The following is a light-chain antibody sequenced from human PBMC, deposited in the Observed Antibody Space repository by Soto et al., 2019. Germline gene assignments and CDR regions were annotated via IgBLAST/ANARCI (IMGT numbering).Light chain of an antibody. V-gene: IGKV1-39*01. CDR3: QQYDSYPRT. Sequence: DIQMTQSPSSLSASVGDRVTITCRASQSISSYLNWYQQKPGKAPKLLIYAASSLQSGVPSRFSGSGSGTDFTLTISCLQSEDFATYYCQQYDSYPRTFGQGTKVDI. J-gene: IGKJ1*01. CDR1: QSISSY. CDR2: AAS.